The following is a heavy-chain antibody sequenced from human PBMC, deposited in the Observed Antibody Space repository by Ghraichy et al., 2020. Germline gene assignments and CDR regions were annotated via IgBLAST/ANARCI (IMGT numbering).Heavy chain of an antibody. J-gene: IGHJ2*01. CDR2: IYSSGST. Sequence: SETLSLTCTVYGGSISSGPYYWSWIRQPAGKGLEWIGRIYSSGSTNYNPSLKSRVIISVDTSTNQFSLKLNSVTAADTAVYYCARVGDGHSIHWYFDLWGRGTLVTVSS. V-gene: IGHV4-61*02. CDR1: GGSISSGPYY. D-gene: IGHD5-24*01. CDR3: ARVGDGHSIHWYFDL.